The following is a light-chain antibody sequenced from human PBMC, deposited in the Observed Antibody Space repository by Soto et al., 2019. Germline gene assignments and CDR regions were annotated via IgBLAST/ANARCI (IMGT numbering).Light chain of an antibody. CDR1: QSISSY. CDR2: AAS. J-gene: IGKJ1*01. Sequence: DIQMTQSPSSLSASVGDRVTITCRASQSISSYLNWYQQKPGSAPKLLTYAASSLQSGVPSRFSGSGSGTDFTLTISSLQPEDFATYYCQQSYSFPKTFGQGTKVEIK. V-gene: IGKV1-39*01. CDR3: QQSYSFPKT.